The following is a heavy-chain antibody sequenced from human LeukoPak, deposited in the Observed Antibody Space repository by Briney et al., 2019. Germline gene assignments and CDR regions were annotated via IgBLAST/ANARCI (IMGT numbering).Heavy chain of an antibody. V-gene: IGHV4-59*01. CDR1: GGSISSYY. CDR2: IYYSGST. Sequence: SETLSLTCTVSGGSISSYYWSWIRQPPGKGLEWIGYIYYSGSTNYNPSLKSRVTTSVDTSKNQFSLKLSSVTAADTAVYYCARGVSDFWSGYPFDPWGQGTLVTVSS. D-gene: IGHD3-3*01. J-gene: IGHJ5*02. CDR3: ARGVSDFWSGYPFDP.